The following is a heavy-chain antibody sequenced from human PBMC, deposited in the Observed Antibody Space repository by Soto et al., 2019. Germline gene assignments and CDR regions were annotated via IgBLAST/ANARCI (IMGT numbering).Heavy chain of an antibody. Sequence: GGSLRLSCAASGFTFSSYWMSWVRQAPGKGLEWVANIKQDGSEKYYVDSVKGRFTISRDNAKNSLYLHMNSLRAEDTAVYYCARDRYSYYDFWSGSLPYYYYGMDVWGQGTTVTVSS. CDR1: GFTFSSYW. D-gene: IGHD3-3*01. J-gene: IGHJ6*02. V-gene: IGHV3-7*01. CDR3: ARDRYSYYDFWSGSLPYYYYGMDV. CDR2: IKQDGSEK.